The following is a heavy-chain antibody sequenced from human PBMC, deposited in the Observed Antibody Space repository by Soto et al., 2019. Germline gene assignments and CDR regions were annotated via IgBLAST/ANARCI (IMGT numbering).Heavy chain of an antibody. CDR2: IYHSGST. D-gene: IGHD3-22*01. CDR3: ARIKLTYYYDSSGYYPSGHDAFDI. Sequence: KTSETLSLTCAVSGGSISSSNWWSWVRQPPGKGLEWIGEIYHSGSTNYNPSLKSRVTISVDKSKNQFSLKLSSVTAADTAVYYCARIKLTYYYDSSGYYPSGHDAFDIWGQGTMVTVSS. CDR1: GGSISSSNW. V-gene: IGHV4-4*02. J-gene: IGHJ3*02.